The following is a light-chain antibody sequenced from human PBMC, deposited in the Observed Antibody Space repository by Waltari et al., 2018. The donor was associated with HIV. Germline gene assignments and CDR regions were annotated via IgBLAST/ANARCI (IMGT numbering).Light chain of an antibody. Sequence: QSALTLPPSASGSPGQSVTLSSTGTSTYVSGYNYVSWHQQHPGKAPKLMIYDVIKRPSGVPDRFSGSKSGNTSSLTVSWLQPEDEADYYCSSHAGSKVVFGGGTRLTVL. CDR1: STYVSGYNY. J-gene: IGLJ2*01. CDR2: DVI. CDR3: SSHAGSKVV. V-gene: IGLV2-8*01.